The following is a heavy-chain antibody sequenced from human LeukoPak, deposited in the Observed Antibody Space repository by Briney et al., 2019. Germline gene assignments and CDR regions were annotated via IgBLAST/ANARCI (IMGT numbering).Heavy chain of an antibody. CDR1: GFTFSSYS. J-gene: IGHJ4*02. Sequence: GGSLRLSCAASGFTFSSYSMNWVRQAPGKGLEWVSSISSSSSYIYYADSVKSRFTISRDNAKNSLYLQMNSLRAEDTAVYYCARGYSSSSPGDYWGQGTLVTVSS. V-gene: IGHV3-21*01. CDR3: ARGYSSSSPGDY. D-gene: IGHD6-6*01. CDR2: ISSSSSYI.